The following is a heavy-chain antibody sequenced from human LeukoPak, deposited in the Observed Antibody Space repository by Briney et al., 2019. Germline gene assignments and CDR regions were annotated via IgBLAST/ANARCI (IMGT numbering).Heavy chain of an antibody. J-gene: IGHJ6*03. D-gene: IGHD6-6*01. Sequence: SETLSLTCTVSGGSISSYYWSWIRQPAGKGLEWIGRIYTSGSTNYNPSLKSRVTMSVDTSKNQFSLNLSSVTAADTAVYYCARVSSGSGYYCYMDVWGKGTTVTVSS. CDR2: IYTSGST. CDR3: ARVSSGSGYYCYMDV. CDR1: GGSISSYY. V-gene: IGHV4-4*07.